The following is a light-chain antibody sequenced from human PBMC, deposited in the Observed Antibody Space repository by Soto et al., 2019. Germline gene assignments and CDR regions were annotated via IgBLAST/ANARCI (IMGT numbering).Light chain of an antibody. CDR2: GAT. V-gene: IGKV3-20*01. CDR3: QLYGDSLFT. Sequence: EIVMTQSPATLSVSPGERAPLSCTASQSVSSNLAWYQQKPGQAPRVLIYGATSRATGIPDRFSGSVSGTDFTLTISRLEPEDFAVYYCQLYGDSLFTFGPGTKVDIK. J-gene: IGKJ3*01. CDR1: QSVSSN.